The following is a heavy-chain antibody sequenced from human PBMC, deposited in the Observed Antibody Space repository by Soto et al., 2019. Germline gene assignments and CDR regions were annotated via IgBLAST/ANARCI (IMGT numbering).Heavy chain of an antibody. J-gene: IGHJ3*02. D-gene: IGHD3-9*01. CDR1: GFTFTSSA. V-gene: IGHV1-58*02. Sequence: SVKVSCKASGFTFTSSAMQWVRQARGQRLEWIGWIVVGSGNTNYAQKFQERVTITRDMSTSTAYMELSSLRSEDTAVYYCAADSYYDILTGYYGAFDIWGQGTMVTVSS. CDR2: IVVGSGNT. CDR3: AADSYYDILTGYYGAFDI.